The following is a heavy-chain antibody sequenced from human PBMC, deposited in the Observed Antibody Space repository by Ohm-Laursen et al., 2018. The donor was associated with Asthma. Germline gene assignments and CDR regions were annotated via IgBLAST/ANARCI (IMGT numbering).Heavy chain of an antibody. CDR2: ISYDGSNK. V-gene: IGHV3-30-3*01. Sequence: SLRLSCAASGFTFSSYAMHWVRQAPGKGLEWVAVISYDGSNKYYADSVKGRFTISRDNSKNTLYLQMNSLRAEDTAVYYCARELAVAGSDYWGQGSLVTVSS. CDR3: ARELAVAGSDY. J-gene: IGHJ4*02. CDR1: GFTFSSYA. D-gene: IGHD6-19*01.